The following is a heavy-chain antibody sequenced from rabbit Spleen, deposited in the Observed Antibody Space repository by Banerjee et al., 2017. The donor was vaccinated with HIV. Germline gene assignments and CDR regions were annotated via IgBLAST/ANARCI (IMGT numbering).Heavy chain of an antibody. D-gene: IGHD1-1*01. CDR2: IYPVFGIT. J-gene: IGHJ4*01. CDR1: GIDVMSIA. V-gene: IGHV1S47*01. CDR3: ARDLHDFSGRNSGW. Sequence: ECGAGLVPHGGYLTLSCKASGIDVMSIAMSWVRQAPGKGLEWIGDIYPVFGITNYANWVKGRFTISSDNAQNTVDLQMPSPTAADTASYFCARDLHDFSGRNSGWWGPGTLVTVS.